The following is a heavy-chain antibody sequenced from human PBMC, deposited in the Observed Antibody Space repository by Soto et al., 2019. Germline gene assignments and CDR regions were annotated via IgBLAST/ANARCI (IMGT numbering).Heavy chain of an antibody. J-gene: IGHJ4*02. CDR2: IYYSGST. CDR1: GGSISSYY. Sequence: SETLSLTCTVSGGSISSYYWSWIRQPPGKGLEWIGCIYYSGSTYYNPSLKSRVTISVDTSKNQFSLKLSSVTAADTAVYYCARGETDFDYWGQGTLVTVSS. V-gene: IGHV4-30-4*08. CDR3: ARGETDFDY. D-gene: IGHD1-26*01.